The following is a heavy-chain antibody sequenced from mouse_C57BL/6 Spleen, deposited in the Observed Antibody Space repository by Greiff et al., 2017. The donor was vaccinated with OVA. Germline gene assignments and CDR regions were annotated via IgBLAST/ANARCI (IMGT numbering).Heavy chain of an antibody. CDR3: ARGGLTTVVAGAMDY. J-gene: IGHJ4*01. V-gene: IGHV1-75*01. CDR2: IFPGSGST. CDR1: GYTFTDYY. D-gene: IGHD1-1*01. Sequence: VQLQQSGPELVKPGASVKISCKASGYTFTDYYINWVKQRPGQGLEWIGWIFPGSGSTYYNEKFKGKATLTVDKSSSTAYMLLSSLTSDDSAVYFCARGGLTTVVAGAMDYWGQGTSVTVSS.